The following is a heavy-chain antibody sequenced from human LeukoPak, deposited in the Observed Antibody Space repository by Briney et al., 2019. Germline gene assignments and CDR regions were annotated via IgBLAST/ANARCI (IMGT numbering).Heavy chain of an antibody. CDR2: ISAGGGST. V-gene: IGHV3-23*01. J-gene: IGHJ3*02. D-gene: IGHD2/OR15-2a*01. CDR3: ARDVNNAFDI. Sequence: PGASLRLSCAASGFTFSSYAMSWVRQAPGKGLEWVSAISAGGGSTYYADSVKGRFTISRENAKNSLYLQMNSLRAGDTAVYYCARDVNNAFDIWGRGTMVTVSS. CDR1: GFTFSSYA.